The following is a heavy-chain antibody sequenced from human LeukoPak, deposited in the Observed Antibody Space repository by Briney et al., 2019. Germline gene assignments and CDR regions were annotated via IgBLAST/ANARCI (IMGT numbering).Heavy chain of an antibody. CDR3: ARDSYDSSGYYRSHFDY. V-gene: IGHV1-69*05. D-gene: IGHD3-22*01. J-gene: IGHJ4*02. Sequence: SVKVSCKASGGTFSSYAISWVQQAPGQGLEWMGRIIPIFGTANYAQKFQGRVTITTDESTSTAYMELSSLRSEDTAVYYCARDSYDSSGYYRSHFDYWGQGTLVTVSS. CDR1: GGTFSSYA. CDR2: IIPIFGTA.